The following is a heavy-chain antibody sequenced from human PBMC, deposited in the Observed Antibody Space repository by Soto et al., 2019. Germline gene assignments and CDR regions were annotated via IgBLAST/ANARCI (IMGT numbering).Heavy chain of an antibody. Sequence: EVQLVESGGGLVQPGGSLRLSWAASGFTVSRNYMSWVRQAPGKGVEWVSVIYSGGSTYYADSVKGRLTISRDNSKNTLYLQMNSLRAEDTAVYYCAREATVTTEYFDLWGRGTLVTVSS. CDR3: AREATVTTEYFDL. V-gene: IGHV3-66*01. D-gene: IGHD4-17*01. CDR2: IYSGGST. CDR1: GFTVSRNY. J-gene: IGHJ2*01.